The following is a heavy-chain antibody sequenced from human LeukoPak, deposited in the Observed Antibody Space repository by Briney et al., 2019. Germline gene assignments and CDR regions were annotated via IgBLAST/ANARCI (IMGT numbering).Heavy chain of an antibody. CDR1: GFTFINAW. CDR2: IKSKTDGGTT. CDR3: TTGITMVRGVPGVYFDY. D-gene: IGHD3-10*01. V-gene: IGHV3-15*01. Sequence: GGSLRLSCAASGFTFINAWMSWVRQAPGKGLEWVGRIKSKTDGGTTDYAAPVKGRFTISRDDSKNTLYLQMNSLKTEDTAVYYCTTGITMVRGVPGVYFDYWGQGTLVTVSS. J-gene: IGHJ4*02.